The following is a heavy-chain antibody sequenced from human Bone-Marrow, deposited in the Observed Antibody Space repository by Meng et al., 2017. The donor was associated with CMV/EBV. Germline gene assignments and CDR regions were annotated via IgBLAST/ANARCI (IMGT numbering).Heavy chain of an antibody. CDR1: GFTFSSYW. CDR2: INSDGSST. Sequence: GESLKISCAASGFTFSSYWMHWVRQAPGKGLVWVSRINSDGSSTSYADSVKGRFTISRDNAKNTLYLQMNRLRAEDTAVYYCARVDTAMGAFDIWGQGTMVTVSS. J-gene: IGHJ3*02. V-gene: IGHV3-74*01. D-gene: IGHD5-18*01. CDR3: ARVDTAMGAFDI.